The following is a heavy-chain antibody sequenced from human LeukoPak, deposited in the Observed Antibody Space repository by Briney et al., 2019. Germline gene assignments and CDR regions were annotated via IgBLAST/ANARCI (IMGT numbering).Heavy chain of an antibody. Sequence: ASVKVSCKASGYTFTSYDINWGREATGQGLECRGCMNPNRGNTVYAQKFQGRDTITRNTSISTDYMEMSSLRSEDTGVYYCARSRKAGTTRNKWFDPWGQGTLVTVSS. CDR3: ARSRKAGTTRNKWFDP. CDR2: MNPNRGNT. V-gene: IGHV1-8*01. J-gene: IGHJ5*02. CDR1: GYTFTSYD. D-gene: IGHD1-7*01.